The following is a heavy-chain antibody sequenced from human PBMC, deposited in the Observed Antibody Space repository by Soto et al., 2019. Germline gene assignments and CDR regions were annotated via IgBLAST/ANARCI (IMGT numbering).Heavy chain of an antibody. Sequence: PSEPLPLTCTVSGGSVSSRSYHWGWIRQPPGRGLEWIGNMYYSENTYYNPSLKSRVTISEDTSKNQFSLRLRSVTAADTAVYYCARHSNRNYGLYYFDCWGLGALVTVSS. CDR2: MYYSENT. CDR1: GGSVSSRSYH. D-gene: IGHD4-4*01. V-gene: IGHV4-39*01. J-gene: IGHJ4*02. CDR3: ARHSNRNYGLYYFDC.